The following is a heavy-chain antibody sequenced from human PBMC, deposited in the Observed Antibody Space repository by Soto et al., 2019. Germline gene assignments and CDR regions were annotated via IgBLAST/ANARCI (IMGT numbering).Heavy chain of an antibody. Sequence: GASVKVSCKASGYTFTSYAMHWVRQAPGQRLEWMGWINAGNGNTKYSQKFQGRVTITRDTSASTAYMELSSLRSEDTAVYYCARAEVSSGWYEEYNWFDPWGQGTLVTVSS. CDR2: INAGNGNT. V-gene: IGHV1-3*01. D-gene: IGHD6-19*01. CDR3: ARAEVSSGWYEEYNWFDP. CDR1: GYTFTSYA. J-gene: IGHJ5*02.